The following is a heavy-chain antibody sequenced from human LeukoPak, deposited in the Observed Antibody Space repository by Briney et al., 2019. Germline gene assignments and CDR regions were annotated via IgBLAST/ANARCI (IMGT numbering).Heavy chain of an antibody. V-gene: IGHV3-11*01. J-gene: IGHJ4*02. CDR3: ATSGWHTTVDNFYYFDY. CDR1: GFTFSSYD. CDR2: ISSSGSTI. Sequence: KSGGSLRLSCAASGFTFSSYDMTWIRQPPGKGLEWVSYISSSGSTIYYADSVKGRFTISRDNAKNSLYLQMNSLRAEDTAVYYCATSGWHTTVDNFYYFDYWGQGTLVTVSS. D-gene: IGHD6-19*01.